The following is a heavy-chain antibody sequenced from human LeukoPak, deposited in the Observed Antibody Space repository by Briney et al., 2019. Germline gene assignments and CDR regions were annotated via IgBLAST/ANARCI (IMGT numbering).Heavy chain of an antibody. CDR1: GFTFSNFW. Sequence: PGGSLRLSCAASGFTFSNFWMHWVRQAPGKGLVWVARINPDGSITHYADSVKGRFTISRDNSKDTLYLQMNSLRTDDTAVYYCAKGVGSTGSYFDYWGQGTLVTVSS. D-gene: IGHD1-26*01. V-gene: IGHV3-74*01. CDR3: AKGVGSTGSYFDY. CDR2: INPDGSIT. J-gene: IGHJ4*02.